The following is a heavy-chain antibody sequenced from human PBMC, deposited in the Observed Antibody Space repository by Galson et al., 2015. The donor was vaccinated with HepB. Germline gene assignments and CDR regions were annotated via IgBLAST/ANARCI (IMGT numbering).Heavy chain of an antibody. CDR1: GGTFSSYA. CDR2: IIPIFGTA. Sequence: SVKVSCKASGGTFSSYAISWVRQAPGQGLEWMGGIIPIFGTANYAQKFQGRVTITADESTSTAYMELSSLRSEDTAVYYCARARLRTQPFLRLTSAFDIWGQGTMVTVSS. CDR3: ARARLRTQPFLRLTSAFDI. D-gene: IGHD2/OR15-2a*01. J-gene: IGHJ3*02. V-gene: IGHV1-69*13.